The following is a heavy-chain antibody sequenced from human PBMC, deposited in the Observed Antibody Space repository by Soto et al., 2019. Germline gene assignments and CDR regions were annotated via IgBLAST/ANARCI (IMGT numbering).Heavy chain of an antibody. D-gene: IGHD6-19*01. CDR1: GGTFSSYA. V-gene: IGHV1-69*13. CDR2: IIPIFGTA. CDR3: ARGRPSSGWGIVYYFDY. Sequence: RASVKVSCKASGGTFSSYAISWVRQAPGQGLEWMGGIIPIFGTANYAQKFQGRVTITADESTSTAYMELSSLRSEDTAVYYCARGRPSSGWGIVYYFDYWGQGTLVTVSS. J-gene: IGHJ4*02.